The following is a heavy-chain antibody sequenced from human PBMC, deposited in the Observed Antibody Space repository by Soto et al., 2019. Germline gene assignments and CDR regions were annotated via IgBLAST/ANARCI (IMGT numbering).Heavy chain of an antibody. Sequence: GGSLRLSCAASGFTFSSYGMHWVRQAPGKGLEWVAVISYDGSNKYYADSVKGRFTISRDNSKNTLYLQMNSLRAEDTAVYYCAKTATSERFGELLHYFDYWGQGTLVTVSS. D-gene: IGHD3-10*01. CDR3: AKTATSERFGELLHYFDY. V-gene: IGHV3-30*18. CDR1: GFTFSSYG. CDR2: ISYDGSNK. J-gene: IGHJ4*02.